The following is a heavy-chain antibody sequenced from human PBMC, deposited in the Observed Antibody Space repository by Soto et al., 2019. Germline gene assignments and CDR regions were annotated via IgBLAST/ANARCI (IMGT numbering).Heavy chain of an antibody. CDR1: GFTFSSYS. V-gene: IGHV3-21*01. CDR2: ISSSSSYI. D-gene: IGHD2-2*01. CDR3: AREPAAIYDFDI. Sequence: GGSLRLSCAASGFTFSSYSMNWVRQAPGKGLEWVSSISSSSSYIYYADSVKGRFTISRDNAKNSLYLQMNSLRAEDTAVYYCAREPAAIYDFDIWGQVTMGTVSS. J-gene: IGHJ3*02.